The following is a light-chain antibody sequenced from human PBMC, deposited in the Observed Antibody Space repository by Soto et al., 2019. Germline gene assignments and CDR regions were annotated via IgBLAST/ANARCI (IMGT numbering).Light chain of an antibody. CDR1: QSVRSS. CDR3: QQYNNWPQT. V-gene: IGKV3-15*01. J-gene: IGKJ1*01. CDR2: GAS. Sequence: IVMTQSPATLSVSPGERATLYCRASQSVRSSIAWYQHKPGQAPRLLIYGASTRATGIPARISGSGSGTEFTLTISSLQSEDFAVYYCQQYNNWPQTFGQGTKVDI.